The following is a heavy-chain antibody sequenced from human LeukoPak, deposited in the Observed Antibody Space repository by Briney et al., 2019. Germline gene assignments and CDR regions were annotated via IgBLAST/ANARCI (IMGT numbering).Heavy chain of an antibody. J-gene: IGHJ5*02. CDR2: IRSNNYGGTT. CDR1: GFTFGDFS. Sequence: PGRSLRLSCTTSGFTFGDFSMSWFRLAPGKGLEWLTFIRSNNYGGTTEYAASVSGRFNISRDDSKRVAFLQMNSLKTEDTAVYYCARVDCGGDCSLFDLWGRGTLVTVSS. CDR3: ARVDCGGDCSLFDL. D-gene: IGHD2-21*02. V-gene: IGHV3-49*03.